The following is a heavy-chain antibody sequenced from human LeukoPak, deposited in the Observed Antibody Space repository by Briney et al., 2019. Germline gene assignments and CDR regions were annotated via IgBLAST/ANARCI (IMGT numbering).Heavy chain of an antibody. Sequence: SETLSLTCTVSGGSVSSSSYYWGWIRQPPGKGPEWIGSIYYSGSTYYNPSLKSRVTISVDTSKNQFSLKLSSVTAADTAVYYCAIDEAAGETDYAANWGQGTLVTVSS. V-gene: IGHV4-39*07. CDR3: AIDEAAGETDYAAN. CDR2: IYYSGST. CDR1: GGSVSSSSYY. D-gene: IGHD6-13*01. J-gene: IGHJ4*02.